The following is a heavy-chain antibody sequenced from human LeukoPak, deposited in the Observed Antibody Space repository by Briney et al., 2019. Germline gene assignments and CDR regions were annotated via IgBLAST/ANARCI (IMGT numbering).Heavy chain of an antibody. CDR1: GFTFSDYY. Sequence: GGSLRLSCAASGFTFSDYYMSWIRQAPGRGLEWVSPIGGSGRGTYYAASAKGRFTISRDNSKKTVFLQMNSLRAEDTAIYYCAKAAYGDYVNWFDPWGQGTLVTVSS. V-gene: IGHV3-23*01. CDR3: AKAAYGDYVNWFDP. CDR2: IGGSGRGT. D-gene: IGHD4-17*01. J-gene: IGHJ5*02.